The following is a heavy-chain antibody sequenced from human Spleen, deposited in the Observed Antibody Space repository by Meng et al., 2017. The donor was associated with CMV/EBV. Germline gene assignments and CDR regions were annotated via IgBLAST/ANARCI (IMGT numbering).Heavy chain of an antibody. CDR3: ARSVVVSGVVYQYYAMDA. CDR1: GYTFTAHY. Sequence: ASVKVSCKASGYTFTAHYFHWVRQAPGQGLEWMGWIHPHRGDTNYAQQFQGRVTLTRDTSISTAYMELSRLRSDDTAVYYCARSVVVSGVVYQYYAMDAWGQGTTVTVSS. J-gene: IGHJ6*02. CDR2: IHPHRGDT. D-gene: IGHD2-15*01. V-gene: IGHV1-2*02.